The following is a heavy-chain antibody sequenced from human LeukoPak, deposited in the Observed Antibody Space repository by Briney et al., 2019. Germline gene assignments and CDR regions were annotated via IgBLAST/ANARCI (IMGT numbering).Heavy chain of an antibody. V-gene: IGHV3-23*01. D-gene: IGHD1-26*01. CDR3: AKILSGTYSFDL. CDR2: ISGNSVTI. CDR1: GSTFSTYP. Sequence: GKSLRLSCTASGSTFSTYPMTWVRQAPGQGLEWVSAISGNSVTIYYADSVKGRFTISRDNSKNTLYLQMYSLRAEDTAVHYCAKILSGTYSFDLWGQGTLVTVSS. J-gene: IGHJ4*02.